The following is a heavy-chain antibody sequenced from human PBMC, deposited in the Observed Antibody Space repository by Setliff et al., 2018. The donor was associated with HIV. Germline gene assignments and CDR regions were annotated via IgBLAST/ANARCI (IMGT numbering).Heavy chain of an antibody. Sequence: ASVKVPCKASGYTFTNYYIHWVRQAPGQGLEWMGLINPSGGRTSYAQKFQGRLTMTRDTSRSTVYMELSSLRSEDTAVYFCVRDGHLYGQPFDYWGQGALVTVSS. CDR2: INPSGGRT. CDR1: GYTFTNYY. CDR3: VRDGHLYGQPFDY. V-gene: IGHV1-46*01. J-gene: IGHJ4*02. D-gene: IGHD3-10*01.